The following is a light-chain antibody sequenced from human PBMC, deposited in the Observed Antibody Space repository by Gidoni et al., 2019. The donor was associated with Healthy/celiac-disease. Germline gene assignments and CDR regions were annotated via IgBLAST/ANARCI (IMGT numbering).Light chain of an antibody. CDR1: KLGDKY. CDR2: QDS. J-gene: IGLJ2*01. V-gene: IGLV3-1*01. Sequence: SYGLTQPPSVSVSPGQTASITCSGDKLGDKYACWYQQKPGQSPVLVIYQDSKRPSGIPERFSGSNSGNTATLTISGTQAMDEADYYCQAWDGVFGGGTKLTVL. CDR3: QAWDGV.